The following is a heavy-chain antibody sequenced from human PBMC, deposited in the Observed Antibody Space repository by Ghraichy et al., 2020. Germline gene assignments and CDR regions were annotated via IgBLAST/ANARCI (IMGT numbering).Heavy chain of an antibody. CDR1: GFTFSSYS. CDR3: ARVRGTGPQVGIVGATEYYYGMDV. J-gene: IGHJ6*02. CDR2: ISSSSSYI. Sequence: GGSLRLSCAASGFTFSSYSMNWVRQAPGKGLEWVSSISSSSSYIYYADSVKGRFTISRDNAKNSLYLQMNSLRAEDTAVYYCARVRGTGPQVGIVGATEYYYGMDVWGQGTTVTVSS. D-gene: IGHD1-26*01. V-gene: IGHV3-21*01.